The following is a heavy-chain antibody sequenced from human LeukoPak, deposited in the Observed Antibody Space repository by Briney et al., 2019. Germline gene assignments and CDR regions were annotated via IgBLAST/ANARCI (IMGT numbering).Heavy chain of an antibody. CDR1: GGSISSYY. V-gene: IGHV4-59*08. D-gene: IGHD1-1*01. J-gene: IGHJ3*02. Sequence: SETLSLTCTVSGGSISSYYWSWIRQPPGKGLEWIGYIYYSGSTNYNPSLRSRVTISVDTSKNQFSLKLSSVTAADTAVYYCARQKLYSFDIWGQGTMVTVSS. CDR3: ARQKLYSFDI. CDR2: IYYSGST.